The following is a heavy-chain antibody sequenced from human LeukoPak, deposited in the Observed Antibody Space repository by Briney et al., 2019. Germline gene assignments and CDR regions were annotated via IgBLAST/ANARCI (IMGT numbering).Heavy chain of an antibody. D-gene: IGHD6-13*01. V-gene: IGHV3-49*04. J-gene: IGHJ4*02. Sequence: TGRSLRLSCTTSGPTIGDDAVSWVRQAPGNGLEWVGFIRSKTYGSTTEYAASVKGRFTISRDDSKSIAYLQMNSLKTEDTAVYYCTRTYSSSWSWYFDYWGQGTLVTVSS. CDR1: GPTIGDDA. CDR3: TRTYSSSWSWYFDY. CDR2: IRSKTYGSTT.